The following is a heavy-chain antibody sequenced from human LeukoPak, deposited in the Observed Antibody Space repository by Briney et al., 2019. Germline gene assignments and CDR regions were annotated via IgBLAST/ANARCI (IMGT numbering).Heavy chain of an antibody. CDR1: GFTFSSYG. Sequence: GRSLRLSCAASGFTFSSYGMHWVRQAPGKGLEWVAVISYDGSNKYYADSVKGRFTISRDNSKNTLYLQMNSLRAEDTAVYYCAKDDPVDTAMGYYYYGMDVWGQGTTVTVSS. D-gene: IGHD5-18*01. CDR2: ISYDGSNK. J-gene: IGHJ6*02. CDR3: AKDDPVDTAMGYYYYGMDV. V-gene: IGHV3-30*18.